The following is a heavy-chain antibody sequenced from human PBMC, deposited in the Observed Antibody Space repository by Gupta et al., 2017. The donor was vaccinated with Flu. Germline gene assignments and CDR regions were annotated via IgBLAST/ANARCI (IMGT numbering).Heavy chain of an antibody. D-gene: IGHD3-10*01. Sequence: QVQLQESGPGLVKPSQTLSLTCAVSGASIFSGCTCWSWIRQHPGKGLEWIGYIYYSGDPYYTPSLESRVSISLDTSKNQFSLKLNSVTAADTAVYYCARAGDYYGSGPLDYWGQETLVTVSS. CDR2: IYYSGDP. CDR1: GASIFSGCTC. J-gene: IGHJ4*02. V-gene: IGHV4-31*11. CDR3: ARAGDYYGSGPLDY.